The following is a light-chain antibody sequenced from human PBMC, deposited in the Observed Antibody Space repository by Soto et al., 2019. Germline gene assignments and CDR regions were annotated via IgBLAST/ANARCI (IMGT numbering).Light chain of an antibody. J-gene: IGKJ1*01. CDR3: QQYGSSHRT. V-gene: IGKV3-20*01. CDR1: QSVSSSY. Sequence: EIVLTQSPGTLSLSPGERATLSCRASQSVSSSYLAWYQQKPGQAPRLLIYGSSSRATGIPDKFSGSGSGTDFTLTISRLEPEDSAVYYCQQYGSSHRTFGQGTKVEIK. CDR2: GSS.